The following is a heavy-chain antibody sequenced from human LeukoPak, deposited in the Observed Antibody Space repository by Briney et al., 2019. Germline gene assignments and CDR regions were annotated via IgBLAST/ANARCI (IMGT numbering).Heavy chain of an antibody. CDR3: TRGIYSAVYYFGL. Sequence: GGSLRLSCAASGFTFSDHYVDWVRQAPGKGLEWVGRSRNKANSYSTEYAASVKGRFTISRDDSRNSLYLQMNNLKTDDTAVYFCTRGIYSAVYYFGLCGRGTLVTVYS. CDR2: SRNKANSYST. V-gene: IGHV3-72*01. CDR1: GFTFSDHY. D-gene: IGHD5-12*01. J-gene: IGHJ2*01.